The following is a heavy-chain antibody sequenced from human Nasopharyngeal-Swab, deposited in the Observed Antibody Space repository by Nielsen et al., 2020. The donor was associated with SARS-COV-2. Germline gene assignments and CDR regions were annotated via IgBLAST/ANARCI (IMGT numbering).Heavy chain of an antibody. CDR3: ARTGIAVADPTYYYYYGMDV. D-gene: IGHD6-19*01. CDR1: GDSVPSNSAA. J-gene: IGHJ6*02. V-gene: IGHV6-1*01. CDR2: TYYRSKWYN. Sequence: QTPSLTRAISGDSVPSNSAAWNWIRQSPSRGLEWLGRTYYRSKWYNDYAVSVKSRITINPDTSKNQFSLQLNSVTPEDTAVYYCARTGIAVADPTYYYYYGMDVWGQGTTVTVSS.